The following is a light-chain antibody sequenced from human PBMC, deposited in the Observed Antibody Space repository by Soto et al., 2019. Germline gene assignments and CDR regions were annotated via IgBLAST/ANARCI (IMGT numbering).Light chain of an antibody. CDR3: QRSWT. J-gene: IGKJ2*01. CDR1: QNISDS. Sequence: DIQMTQSPSSLSASVGDRVTITCRASQNISDSLNWYQHKPGKAPNLLIYSASTLQSGVPSRFSGSGSGTDFTLTISSLHPEDFASYYCQRSWTFGQGTKLE. CDR2: SAS. V-gene: IGKV1-39*01.